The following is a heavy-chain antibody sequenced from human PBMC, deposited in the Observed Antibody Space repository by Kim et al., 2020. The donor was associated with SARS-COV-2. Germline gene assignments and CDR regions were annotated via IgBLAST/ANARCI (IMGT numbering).Heavy chain of an antibody. V-gene: IGHV3-23*01. CDR3: AKAFYWDNSGAGAFGM. D-gene: IGHD2-15*01. CDR1: GFSFSSFA. Sequence: WGSLRLSCAASGFSFSSFAMNWVRQAPGKGLELVSGSSGSGGSTYYSDSVKGRFTFSRDNSKNTLYQQMNSLGAEDTAVYYCAKAFYWDNSGAGAFGMWGQGTMV. J-gene: IGHJ3*02. CDR2: SSGSGGST.